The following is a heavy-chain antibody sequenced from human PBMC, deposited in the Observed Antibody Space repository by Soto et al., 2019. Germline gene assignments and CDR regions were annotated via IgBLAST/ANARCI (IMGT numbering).Heavy chain of an antibody. CDR3: ARDRGIVDLTAGWFDP. Sequence: QVQLVQSGAEVKKPGASVKVSCKASGYTFTNYAMYWVRQAPGQRHEWMGWINTGNGNTKYSQNFQGRLTITRDTSASTAYMELSSLRSEDTAVYYCARDRGIVDLTAGWFDPWGQGTLVTVSS. V-gene: IGHV1-3*04. CDR1: GYTFTNYA. D-gene: IGHD2-21*02. J-gene: IGHJ5*02. CDR2: INTGNGNT.